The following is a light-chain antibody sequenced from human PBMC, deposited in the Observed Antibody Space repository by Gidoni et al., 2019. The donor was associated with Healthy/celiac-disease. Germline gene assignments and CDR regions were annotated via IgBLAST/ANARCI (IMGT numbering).Light chain of an antibody. V-gene: IGLV2-14*01. CDR2: EVS. CDR1: SSDVGAYNY. CDR3: SSYTSSSSLV. J-gene: IGLJ2*01. Sequence: QSALTQPVPVSGSPGQSITISCTGTSSDVGAYNYVSWYQQHPGKAPKLMIYEVSNRPSGVSNRFSGSKSGNTASLTIAGLQAEDEADYYCSSYTSSSSLVFGGGTKLTVL.